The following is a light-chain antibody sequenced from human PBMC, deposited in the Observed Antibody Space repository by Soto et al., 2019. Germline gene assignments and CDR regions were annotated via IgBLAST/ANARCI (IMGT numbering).Light chain of an antibody. V-gene: IGKV3-11*01. CDR3: QQRSNWPPFT. Sequence: EIVLTQSPATLSLSPGERATLSCRASQSVSSYLAWYQQKPGQPPRLLIYDASNRATGIPARFSGSGSGTDFTLTINSLEPEDFAVYYCQQRSNWPPFTFGQGTRLEIK. CDR1: QSVSSY. CDR2: DAS. J-gene: IGKJ5*01.